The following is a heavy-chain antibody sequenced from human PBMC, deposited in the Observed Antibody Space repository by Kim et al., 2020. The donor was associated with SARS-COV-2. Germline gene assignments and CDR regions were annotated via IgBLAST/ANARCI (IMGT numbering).Heavy chain of an antibody. Sequence: ASVKVSCKASGYTFTSYGISWVRQAPGQGLEWMGWISAYNGNTNYAQKLQGRVTMTTDTSTSTAYMELRSLRSDDTAVYYCARDTQYYDILTGFADYFDYWGQGTLVTVSS. D-gene: IGHD3-9*01. V-gene: IGHV1-18*01. CDR3: ARDTQYYDILTGFADYFDY. CDR1: GYTFTSYG. CDR2: ISAYNGNT. J-gene: IGHJ4*02.